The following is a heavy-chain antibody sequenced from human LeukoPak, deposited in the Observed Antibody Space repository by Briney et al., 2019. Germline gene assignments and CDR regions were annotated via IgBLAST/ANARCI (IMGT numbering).Heavy chain of an antibody. J-gene: IGHJ4*02. D-gene: IGHD5-18*01. Sequence: ASVKVSCKASGYTFTGYYMHWVRQAPGQGLESMGWINPNSGGTNYAQKFQGRVTMTRDTSISTAYMELSSLRSDDTAVYYCARAIGGYSYGYHFDYWGQGTLVTVSS. CDR2: INPNSGGT. V-gene: IGHV1-2*02. CDR1: GYTFTGYY. CDR3: ARAIGGYSYGYHFDY.